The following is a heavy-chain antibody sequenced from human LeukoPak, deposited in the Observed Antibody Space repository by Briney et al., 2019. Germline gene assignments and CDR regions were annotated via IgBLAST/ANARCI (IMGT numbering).Heavy chain of an antibody. J-gene: IGHJ4*02. CDR1: GFTFSSYW. CDR3: ARLQPGIAAAGTLDY. D-gene: IGHD6-13*01. CDR2: IKQDGSEK. Sequence: PGGSLRLSCAASGFTFSSYWMSWVRQAPGKGLEWVANIKQDGSEKYYVDSVKGRFTISRDNAKNSLYLQMNSLRAEDTAVYYCARLQPGIAAAGTLDYWGQGTLVTVSS. V-gene: IGHV3-7*01.